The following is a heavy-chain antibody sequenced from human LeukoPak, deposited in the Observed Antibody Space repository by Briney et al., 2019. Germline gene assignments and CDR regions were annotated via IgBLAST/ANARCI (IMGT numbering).Heavy chain of an antibody. D-gene: IGHD5-12*01. CDR1: GFTFNNYA. CDR3: ARDYEWLRSLDY. CDR2: IPYDGSNK. V-gene: IGHV3-30-3*01. J-gene: IGHJ4*02. Sequence: PGRSLRLSCAASGFTFNNYAMHWVRQAPGKGLEWVAVIPYDGSNKYYAASVKDRFTISRVNSKNTLYLQMSSLRAEDTAVYYCARDYEWLRSLDYWGQGTLVTVSS.